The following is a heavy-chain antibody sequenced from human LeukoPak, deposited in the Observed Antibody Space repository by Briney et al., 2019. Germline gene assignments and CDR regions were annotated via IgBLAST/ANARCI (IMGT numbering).Heavy chain of an antibody. CDR3: ARDYDYLWGSYRAIHNYFDY. CDR2: INAGNGNT. J-gene: IGHJ4*02. D-gene: IGHD3-16*02. Sequence: ASVKVSCKASGYTFTSYAMHWVRQAPGQRLEWMGWINAGNGNTKYSQKFQGRVTITRDTSASTAYMELSSLTSEDTAVYYCARDYDYLWGSYRAIHNYFDYWGQGTLVTVSS. CDR1: GYTFTSYA. V-gene: IGHV1-3*01.